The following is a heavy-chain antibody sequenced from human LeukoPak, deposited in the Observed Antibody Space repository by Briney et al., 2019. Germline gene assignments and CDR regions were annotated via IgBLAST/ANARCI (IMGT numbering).Heavy chain of an antibody. V-gene: IGHV4-59*08. CDR3: ARTITKLNYFDY. CDR1: GGSISSYY. J-gene: IGHJ4*02. D-gene: IGHD5-12*01. Sequence: SETLSLTCTVSGGSISSYYWSWIRQPPGKGLEWIGYIYYSGSTNYNPSLKCRVTISVDTSKNQFSLKLSSVTAADTAVYYCARTITKLNYFDYWGQGTLVTVSS. CDR2: IYYSGST.